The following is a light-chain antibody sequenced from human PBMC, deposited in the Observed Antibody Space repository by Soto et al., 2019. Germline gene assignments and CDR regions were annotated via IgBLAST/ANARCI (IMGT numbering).Light chain of an antibody. Sequence: DVVMTQSPDSLAVSLGERATINCKSSQSVFLNSNSKNNLDWYQQKPGQPPKLLIYWASTRESGVPDRFSGSGSEIEFTLTISSLQAEDVAVYYCQQYSSTPYTYGRGTRLEIK. CDR1: QSVFLNSNSKNN. CDR2: WAS. CDR3: QQYSSTPYT. V-gene: IGKV4-1*01. J-gene: IGKJ2*01.